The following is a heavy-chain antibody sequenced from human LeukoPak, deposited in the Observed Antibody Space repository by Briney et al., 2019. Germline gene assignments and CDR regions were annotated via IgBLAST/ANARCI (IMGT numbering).Heavy chain of an antibody. CDR1: GYTFTGYY. Sequence: ASVKVSCKASGYTFTGYYMHWVRQAPGQGLEWMGWINPNSGGTNYAQKFQGRVTMTRDTSISTAYMELSRLRSDDTAVYYCARELYSGSYYYYYMDVWGKGTTVTVSS. CDR2: INPNSGGT. D-gene: IGHD1-26*01. V-gene: IGHV1-2*02. CDR3: ARELYSGSYYYYYMDV. J-gene: IGHJ6*03.